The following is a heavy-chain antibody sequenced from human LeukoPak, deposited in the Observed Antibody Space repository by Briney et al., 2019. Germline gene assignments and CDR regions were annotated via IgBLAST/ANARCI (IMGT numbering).Heavy chain of an antibody. Sequence: SETLSLTCTVSGGSFSSGGFYWGWLRQHPGTGLEWFVYIYYSGSTYYNPSLKSRVTISVDTTKNQFSRKLSSVTAADTAVYYCARDSDAGLRDAFDIWGQGTMVTVSS. V-gene: IGHV4-31*03. CDR1: GGSFSSGGFY. CDR3: ARDSDAGLRDAFDI. D-gene: IGHD4-17*01. CDR2: IYYSGST. J-gene: IGHJ3*02.